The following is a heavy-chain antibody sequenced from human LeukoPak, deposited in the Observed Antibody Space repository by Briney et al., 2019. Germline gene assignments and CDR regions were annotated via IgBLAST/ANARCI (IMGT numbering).Heavy chain of an antibody. J-gene: IGHJ5*02. V-gene: IGHV4-59*01. CDR3: ARAEKVYNWNYRGGNWFDP. D-gene: IGHD1-7*01. Sequence: PSETLSLTCTVSGGSISSYYWSWIRQPPGKGLEWIGYIYYSGSTNYNPSLKSRVTISVDTSKNQFSLKLSSVTAADTAVYYCARAEKVYNWNYRGGNWFDPWGQGTLVTVSS. CDR1: GGSISSYY. CDR2: IYYSGST.